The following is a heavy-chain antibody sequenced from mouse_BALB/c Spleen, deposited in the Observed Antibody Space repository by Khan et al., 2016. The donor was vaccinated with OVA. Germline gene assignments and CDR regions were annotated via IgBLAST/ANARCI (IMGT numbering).Heavy chain of an antibody. Sequence: QIQLVQSGAELARPGASVKLSCKASGYTFTDYYINWVKQRTGQGLEWIGEISPGSGDPYYNEKFKGKATLTAEQSSSTVYMQLSSLTAEDSAVYFCARRNYFGYTFAYWGQGTLVTVSA. CDR1: GYTFTDYY. J-gene: IGHJ3*01. CDR2: ISPGSGDP. V-gene: IGHV1-77*01. CDR3: ARRNYFGYTFAY. D-gene: IGHD1-2*01.